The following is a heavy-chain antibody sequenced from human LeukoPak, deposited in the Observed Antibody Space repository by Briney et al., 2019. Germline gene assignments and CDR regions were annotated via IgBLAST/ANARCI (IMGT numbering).Heavy chain of an antibody. Sequence: SVKVSCKASGGTFSSYAISWVPRAPGQGLEWMGGIIPIFGTANYAQKFQGRVTITTDESTSTAYMELSSLRSEDTAVYYCARGWVEYYYDTSDSIDYFDYWGRGTLVTVSS. J-gene: IGHJ4*02. D-gene: IGHD3-22*01. CDR2: IIPIFGTA. V-gene: IGHV1-69*05. CDR1: GGTFSSYA. CDR3: ARGWVEYYYDTSDSIDYFDY.